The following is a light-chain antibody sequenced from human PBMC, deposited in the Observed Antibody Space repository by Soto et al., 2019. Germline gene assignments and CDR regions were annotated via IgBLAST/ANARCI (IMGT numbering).Light chain of an antibody. V-gene: IGLV1-51*01. J-gene: IGLJ2*01. Sequence: QSVLTQPPSVSAAPGQKVTISCSGSSSNIGNNFVSWYQHLPGTAPKLLISDNNERPSGIPDRFSGSKSGTSATLGITGLQTGDEADYYCGTWDSNLSAVVFGGGTKLTVL. CDR3: GTWDSNLSAVV. CDR1: SSNIGNNF. CDR2: DNN.